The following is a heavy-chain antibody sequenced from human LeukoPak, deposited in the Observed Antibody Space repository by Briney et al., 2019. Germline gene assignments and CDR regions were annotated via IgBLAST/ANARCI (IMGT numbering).Heavy chain of an antibody. V-gene: IGHV4-39*07. CDR3: ARDLKRWIEPDGFDP. CDR2: IYYSGST. J-gene: IGHJ5*02. CDR1: GGSISSSSYY. Sequence: SETLSLTCTVSGGSISSSSYYWGWIRQPPGKGLEWIGSIYYSGSTYYNPSLKSRVTISVDTSKNQFSLKLSSVTAADTAVYYCARDLKRWIEPDGFDPWGQGTLVTVSS. D-gene: IGHD1-1*01.